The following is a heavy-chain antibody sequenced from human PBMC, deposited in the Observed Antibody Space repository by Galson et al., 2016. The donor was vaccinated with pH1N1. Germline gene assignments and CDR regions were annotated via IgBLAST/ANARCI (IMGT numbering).Heavy chain of an antibody. J-gene: IGHJ4*02. CDR1: GFAFNTFS. CDR3: ARDKGTSQWELRGIFDS. D-gene: IGHD1-26*01. CDR2: LSFDATNR. V-gene: IGHV3-30*01. Sequence: SLRLSCAASGFAFNTFSFHWVRQAPGKGLEWVALLSFDATNRHYADSVKGRFTISRDNSKNTLYLQMDSLRAEDTAVYYCARDKGTSQWELRGIFDSWGQGSLVTVSS.